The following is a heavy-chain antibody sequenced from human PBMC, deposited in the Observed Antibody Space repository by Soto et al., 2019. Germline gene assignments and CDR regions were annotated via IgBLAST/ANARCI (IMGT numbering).Heavy chain of an antibody. J-gene: IGHJ5*02. CDR2: ISGGGGST. CDR1: GFSFSSYA. D-gene: IGHD3-9*01. Sequence: EVQLLESGGGLVQPGGSLRLSCAASGFSFSSYAMSWVRQAPGKGLEWVSGISGGGGSTYYAVSVKGRFTISRDNSKNTMSLQMNSLRVEDRAIYYCAKAGGYDILTGCRIRFDPWGQGTLVTVSS. V-gene: IGHV3-23*01. CDR3: AKAGGYDILTGCRIRFDP.